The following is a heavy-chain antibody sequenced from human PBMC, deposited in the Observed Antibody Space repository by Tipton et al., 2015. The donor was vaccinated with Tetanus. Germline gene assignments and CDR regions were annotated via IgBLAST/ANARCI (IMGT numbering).Heavy chain of an antibody. D-gene: IGHD3-10*01. CDR1: YDSFYGYY. J-gene: IGHJ6*02. CDR3: ARDRGVRGGYYYYHGMDV. CDR2: ISHSENT. Sequence: TLSLTCAVYYDSFYGYYWSWIRQPPGKGLEWIGEISHSENTNYNPSLQSRVTISMNTANNHIYLNLTSVTAADTAVYYCARDRGVRGGYYYYHGMDVWGQGTTVTVSS. V-gene: IGHV4-34*01.